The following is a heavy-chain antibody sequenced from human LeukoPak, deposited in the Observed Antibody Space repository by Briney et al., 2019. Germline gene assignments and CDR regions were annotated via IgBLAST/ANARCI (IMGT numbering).Heavy chain of an antibody. J-gene: IGHJ6*02. Sequence: ASVKVSCKASGYTFTSYGISWVRQAPGQGLGWMGWISAYNGNTNYAQKLPGRVTMTTDTSTSTAYTELRSLRADEPAGYYCAREFTMVRGGDYYYGMDVWGQGTTVTVSS. D-gene: IGHD3-10*01. CDR1: GYTFTSYG. CDR2: ISAYNGNT. CDR3: AREFTMVRGGDYYYGMDV. V-gene: IGHV1-18*01.